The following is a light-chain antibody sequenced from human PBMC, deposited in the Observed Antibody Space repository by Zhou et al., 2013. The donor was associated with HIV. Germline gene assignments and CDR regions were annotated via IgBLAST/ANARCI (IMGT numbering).Light chain of an antibody. Sequence: DIQMTQSPSSLSASVGDTVAITCRANQTINLFLNWYQHRPGQAPRVLIYAASSLKSGVPSRFRGGGSGTDFRLTIRSLQPEDSGIYYCQQTYKSPQTFGQGTKLEIK. CDR1: QTINLF. CDR3: QQTYKSPQT. V-gene: IGKV1-39*01. J-gene: IGKJ2*01. CDR2: AAS.